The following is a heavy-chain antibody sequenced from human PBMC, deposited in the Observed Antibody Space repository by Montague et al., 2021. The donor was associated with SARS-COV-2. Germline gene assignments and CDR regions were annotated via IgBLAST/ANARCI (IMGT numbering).Heavy chain of an antibody. D-gene: IGHD3-10*01. J-gene: IGHJ6*02. CDR2: IDKSRTN. CDR1: GGSISYDGYF. V-gene: IGHV4-31*03. CDR3: ARGLGGMDV. Sequence: TLSLTCTVSGGSISYDGYFWNWLRQHPGKGREGSGYIDKSRTNQYNPSLKRRVILSVDTSKNQFSLNLRSATAADTALYYCARGLGGMDVWGQGTTVIVSS.